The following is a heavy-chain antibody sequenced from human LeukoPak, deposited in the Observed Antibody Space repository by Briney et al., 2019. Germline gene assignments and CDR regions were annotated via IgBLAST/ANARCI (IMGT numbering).Heavy chain of an antibody. CDR2: MNPNSGNT. CDR3: ARNEVVAAAPDYYYYYYMDV. J-gene: IGHJ6*03. CDR1: GYTFTGYY. V-gene: IGHV1-8*02. D-gene: IGHD2-15*01. Sequence: ASVKVSCKASGYTFTGYYMHWVRQAPGQGLEWMGWMNPNSGNTGYAQKFQGRVTMTRNTSISTAYMELSSLRSEDTAVYYCARNEVVAAAPDYYYYYYMDVWGKGTTVTVSS.